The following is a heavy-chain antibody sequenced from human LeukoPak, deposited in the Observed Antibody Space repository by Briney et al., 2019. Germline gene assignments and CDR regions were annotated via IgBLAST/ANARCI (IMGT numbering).Heavy chain of an antibody. CDR2: ISWNSGSI. CDR3: AKHLATGNRLYYFDY. D-gene: IGHD1-14*01. J-gene: IGHJ4*02. V-gene: IGHV3-9*01. CDR1: GCSFDDYA. Sequence: GGSLTLSYAASGCSFDDYAMHWVRQAPAKGLDGVAGISWNSGSIGSAASAQGRFNISRDNAQTSLYLQMNSLRAEDTALSYCAKHLATGNRLYYFDYWGQGTLVTVSS.